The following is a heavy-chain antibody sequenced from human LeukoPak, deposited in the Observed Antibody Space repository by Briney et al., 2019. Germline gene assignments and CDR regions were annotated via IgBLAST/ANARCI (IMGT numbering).Heavy chain of an antibody. CDR3: SRDYYDSNGYYFGY. D-gene: IGHD3-22*01. CDR2: INPNSGGT. J-gene: IGHJ4*02. CDR1: GYTFTGYY. V-gene: IGHV1-2*02. Sequence: GASVKVSCKASGYTFTGYYMHWVRQAPGQGLEWMGWINPNSGGTNYAQKFQGRVTMTRDTSISTAYMELSRLRSEDTAVYYCSRDYYDSNGYYFGYWGQGTLVTVSS.